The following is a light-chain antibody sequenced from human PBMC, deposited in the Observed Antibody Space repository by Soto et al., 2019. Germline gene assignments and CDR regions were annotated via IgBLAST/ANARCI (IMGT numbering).Light chain of an antibody. CDR2: GAS. V-gene: IGKV3-20*01. CDR3: QQYGSSPPIT. CDR1: QTITGPY. Sequence: EIVLTQSPATRSLSPGERATLSFRASQTITGPYLAWYQQKPGQTPRLLIYGASSRATGIPERFSGSGSGTDFTLTISRLEPEDFAVYYCQQYGSSPPITFGQGTRLEIK. J-gene: IGKJ5*01.